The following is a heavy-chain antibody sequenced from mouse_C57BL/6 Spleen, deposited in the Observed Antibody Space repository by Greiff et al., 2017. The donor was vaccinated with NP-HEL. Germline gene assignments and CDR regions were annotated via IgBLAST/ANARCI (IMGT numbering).Heavy chain of an antibody. Sequence: EVKLVESGEGLVKPGGSLKLSCAASGFTFSSYAMSWVRQTPEKRLEWVAYISSGGDYIYYADTVKGRFTISRDNARNTLYLQMSSLKSEDTAMYYCTREDDYDGDYYAMDYWGQGTSVTVSS. V-gene: IGHV5-9-1*02. CDR3: TREDDYDGDYYAMDY. CDR2: ISSGGDYI. J-gene: IGHJ4*01. D-gene: IGHD2-4*01. CDR1: GFTFSSYA.